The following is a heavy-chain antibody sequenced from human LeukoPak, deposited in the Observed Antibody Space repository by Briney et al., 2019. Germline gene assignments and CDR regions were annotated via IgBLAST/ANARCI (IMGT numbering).Heavy chain of an antibody. D-gene: IGHD5-18*01. CDR1: GFTLGSHD. CDR3: VREARGYHYTYFDY. Sequence: GGSLRLSCTASGFTLGSHDMHWVRQIPGQGLEWVAAVSSGFHVFFADSVQGRFTVSREDARNSLYLQMNSLRAGDTAVYYCVREARGYHYTYFDYWGQGTLVTDSS. V-gene: IGHV3-13*01. J-gene: IGHJ4*02. CDR2: VSSGFHV.